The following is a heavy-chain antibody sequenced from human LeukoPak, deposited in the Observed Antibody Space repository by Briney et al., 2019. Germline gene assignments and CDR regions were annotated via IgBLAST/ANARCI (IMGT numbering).Heavy chain of an antibody. CDR3: ARHTNRDLNWFDP. D-gene: IGHD1-1*01. J-gene: IGHJ5*02. Sequence: SSETLSLTCTVSGGSIGSGGYYWSWIRQHPGKGLEWIGYIYYSGSTYYNPSLKSRVTISVDTSKNQFSLKLSSVTAADTAVYYCARHTNRDLNWFDPWGQGTLVTVSS. CDR2: IYYSGST. V-gene: IGHV4-31*03. CDR1: GGSIGSGGYY.